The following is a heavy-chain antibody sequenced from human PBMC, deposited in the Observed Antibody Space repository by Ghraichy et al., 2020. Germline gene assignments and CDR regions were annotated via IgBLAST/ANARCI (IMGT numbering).Heavy chain of an antibody. CDR2: IYYSGNT. D-gene: IGHD2-2*01. Sequence: GSLRLSCIVSGDSISSSSYYWAWVRQPPGKGLEWIGSIYYSGNTYDNPSIKGRVTLSADTSKNQFSLDLNSVTAADTAIYYCARLCKYQLLYSLGVWFVPWGQGTLVTVSS. V-gene: IGHV4-39*01. CDR1: GDSISSSSYY. J-gene: IGHJ5*02. CDR3: ARLCKYQLLYSLGVWFVP.